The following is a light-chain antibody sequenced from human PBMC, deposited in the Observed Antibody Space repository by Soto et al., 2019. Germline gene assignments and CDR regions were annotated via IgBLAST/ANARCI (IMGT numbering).Light chain of an antibody. Sequence: IVMTLSPDTVSVSRGERATLSCRANQAISSNLAWYQQKPGQAPRLLIYGASTRATGIPDRFSGSGSGTDFTLTISRLEPEDFAVYFCQQYSDLPMTFCQGTRLEIK. J-gene: IGKJ5*01. CDR2: GAS. CDR1: QAISSN. V-gene: IGKV3-15*01. CDR3: QQYSDLPMT.